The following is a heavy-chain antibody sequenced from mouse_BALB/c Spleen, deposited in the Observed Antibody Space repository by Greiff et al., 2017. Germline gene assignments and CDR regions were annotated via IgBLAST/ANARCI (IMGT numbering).Heavy chain of an antibody. D-gene: IGHD1-2*01. CDR2: INPSNGRT. V-gene: IGHV1S81*02. J-gene: IGHJ3*01. Sequence: VKLQQPGAELVKPGASVKLSCKASGYTFTSYWMHWVKQRPGQGLEWIGEINPSNGRTNYNEKFKSKATLTVVKSSSTAYMQLSSLTSEDSAVCYLACGSTAAGLAYWGQGTLVTVSA. CDR3: ACGSTAAGLAY. CDR1: GYTFTSYW.